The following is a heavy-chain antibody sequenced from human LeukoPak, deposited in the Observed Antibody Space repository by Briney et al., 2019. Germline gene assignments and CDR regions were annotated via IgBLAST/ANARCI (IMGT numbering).Heavy chain of an antibody. D-gene: IGHD3-16*02. CDR3: ASAEVIQNGMDV. V-gene: IGHV3-74*01. CDR2: INSDGSST. Sequence: PGGSLRLSCAASGFTFSSYWMHWVRQAPGKGLVWVSRINSDGSSTSYADSVKGRFTISRDNAKNTLYLQMNSLRDEDTAVYHCASAEVIQNGMDVWGQGTTVTVSS. J-gene: IGHJ6*02. CDR1: GFTFSSYW.